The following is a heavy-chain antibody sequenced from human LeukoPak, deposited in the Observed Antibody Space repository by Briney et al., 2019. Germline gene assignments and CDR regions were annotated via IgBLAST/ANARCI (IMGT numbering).Heavy chain of an antibody. V-gene: IGHV4-61*02. CDR1: GGSISSGDYY. J-gene: IGHJ4*02. Sequence: PSQTLSLTCTVSGGSISSGDYYWSWVRQPPGKALEWIGRIYTSGSTNYNPSLKSRVTMSVDTSKNQFSLKLSSVTAADTAVYYCAREPTIAVAGPNFDYWGQGTLVTVSP. CDR3: AREPTIAVAGPNFDY. CDR2: IYTSGST. D-gene: IGHD6-19*01.